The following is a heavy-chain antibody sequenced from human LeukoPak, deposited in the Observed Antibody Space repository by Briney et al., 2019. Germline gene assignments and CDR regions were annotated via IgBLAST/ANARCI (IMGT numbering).Heavy chain of an antibody. J-gene: IGHJ4*02. Sequence: ASVKVSCKASGYTFTSYDINWVRQATGQGLEWMGWMNPNTGNTGYAQKFQGRVIISRNTSISTAYMELSSLRSEDTAVYYCARGPPIFGVVMYHFDYWGQGTLVTVSS. CDR2: MNPNTGNT. D-gene: IGHD3-3*01. CDR1: GYTFTSYD. CDR3: ARGPPIFGVVMYHFDY. V-gene: IGHV1-8*01.